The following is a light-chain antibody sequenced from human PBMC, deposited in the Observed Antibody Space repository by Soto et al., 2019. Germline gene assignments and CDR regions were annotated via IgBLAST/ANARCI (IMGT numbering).Light chain of an antibody. Sequence: ALAPPRSVSGSPGQSVTISCSGTSSDVGGYNSVSWYQQFPGKAPKLMIYDVTKRPSGVPDRFSGSKSGNTASLTISGLQAEDEADYYCCSYAATYTLVFGGGTKLTVL. J-gene: IGLJ2*01. V-gene: IGLV2-11*01. CDR2: DVT. CDR3: CSYAATYTLV. CDR1: SSDVGGYNS.